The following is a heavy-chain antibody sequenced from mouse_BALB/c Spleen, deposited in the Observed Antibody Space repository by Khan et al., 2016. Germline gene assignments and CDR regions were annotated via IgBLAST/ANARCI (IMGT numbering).Heavy chain of an antibody. CDR1: GYTFTSYG. J-gene: IGHJ1*01. Sequence: EVQLQESGAELGRPGSSVKLSCKTSGYTFTSYGIKWVKQRPGQGLEWIGYIYPGNGYTVYNEKFQGKATLTSDTSSSTAYMQLRSLTSEDSAIYCCARGDYGYGNWYFDVWGAGTTVTVSS. V-gene: IGHV1S134*01. CDR2: IYPGNGYT. CDR3: ARGDYGYGNWYFDV. D-gene: IGHD1-2*01.